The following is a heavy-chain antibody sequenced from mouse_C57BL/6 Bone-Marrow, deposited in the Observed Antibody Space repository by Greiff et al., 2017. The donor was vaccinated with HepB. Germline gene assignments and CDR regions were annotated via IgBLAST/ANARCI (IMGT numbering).Heavy chain of an antibody. CDR3: ARHERGLRRTDYYAMDY. Sequence: QVHVKQSGAELVKPGASVKLSCKASGYTFTEYTIHWVKQRSGQGLEWIGWFYPGSGSIKYNEKFKDKATLTADKSSSTVYMELSRLTSEDSAVYFCARHERGLRRTDYYAMDYWGQGTSVTVSS. D-gene: IGHD2-4*01. J-gene: IGHJ4*01. CDR1: GYTFTEYT. CDR2: FYPGSGSI. V-gene: IGHV1-62-2*01.